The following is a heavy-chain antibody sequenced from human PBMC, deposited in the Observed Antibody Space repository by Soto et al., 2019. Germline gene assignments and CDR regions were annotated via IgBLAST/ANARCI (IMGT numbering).Heavy chain of an antibody. CDR3: ARETAAAGTNWFDP. D-gene: IGHD6-13*01. V-gene: IGHV1-8*01. J-gene: IGHJ5*02. CDR1: GYTFTSYD. Sequence: ASVKVSCKASGYTFTSYDINWVRQATGQGLEWMGWMNPNSGNTGYAQKFQGRVTMTRNTSISTAYMELSSLRSEDTAVYYCARETAAAGTNWFDPWGQGTLVTVSS. CDR2: MNPNSGNT.